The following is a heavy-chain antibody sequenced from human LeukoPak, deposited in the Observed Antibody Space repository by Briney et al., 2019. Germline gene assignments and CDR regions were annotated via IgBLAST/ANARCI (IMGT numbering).Heavy chain of an antibody. Sequence: GSLRLSCTASGFTFGDYAMSWIRQPPGKGLEWIGYIYYSGSTSYNPSLKSRVTISGDTSKNQFSLNLSSVTAADTAVFYCVRGRIAAAGTGGGHFDYWGQGTLVTVSS. D-gene: IGHD6-13*01. CDR3: VRGRIAAAGTGGGHFDY. CDR2: IYYSGST. CDR1: GFTFGDYA. J-gene: IGHJ4*02. V-gene: IGHV4-59*01.